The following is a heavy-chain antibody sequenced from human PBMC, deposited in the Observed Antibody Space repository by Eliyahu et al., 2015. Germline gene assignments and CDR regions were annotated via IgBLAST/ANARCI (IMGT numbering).Heavy chain of an antibody. Sequence: QITLKESGPTVVKPTQTLTLTCSFSGFSLTTGGVVVGXTRXXPGKAPEWLASIYWNEDRRISPALRSRLTITKDTSNNKVVLTMTNMDPVDTARYYCVHKVRLFDYHGLDVWGQGTTVTVSS. CDR3: VHKVRLFDYHGLDV. J-gene: IGHJ6*02. V-gene: IGHV2-5*01. CDR1: GFSLTTGGVV. CDR2: IYWNEDR.